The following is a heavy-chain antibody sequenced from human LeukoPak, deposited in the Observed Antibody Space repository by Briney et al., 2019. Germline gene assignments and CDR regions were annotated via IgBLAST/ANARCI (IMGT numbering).Heavy chain of an antibody. CDR1: GFTFSSNS. CDR3: ARDFYWGFDY. D-gene: IGHD7-27*01. Sequence: GGSLRLSCAASGFTFSSNSMNWVRQASGKGLEWLSYISSSSTIYYADSVKGRFTIPRDNTKNSLYLQMNSLRADDTAVYFCARDFYWGFDYWGQGSLVTVSS. V-gene: IGHV3-48*04. J-gene: IGHJ4*02. CDR2: ISSSSTI.